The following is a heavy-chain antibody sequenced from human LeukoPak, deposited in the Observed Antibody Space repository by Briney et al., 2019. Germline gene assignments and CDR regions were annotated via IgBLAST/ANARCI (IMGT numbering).Heavy chain of an antibody. V-gene: IGHV1-69*05. CDR3: ARETPMIVWVL. CDR1: GGTLSSYA. Sequence: ASVKVPCKASGGTLSSYAISWVRQAPGQGLEWMGRIIPIFGTANYAQKFQGRVTITTDESTSTAYMELSSLRSEDTAVYYCARETPMIVWVLWGQGTLVTVSS. J-gene: IGHJ4*02. CDR2: IIPIFGTA. D-gene: IGHD3-22*01.